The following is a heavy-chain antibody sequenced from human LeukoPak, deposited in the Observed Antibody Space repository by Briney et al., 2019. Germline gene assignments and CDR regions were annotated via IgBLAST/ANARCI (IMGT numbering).Heavy chain of an antibody. J-gene: IGHJ5*02. CDR1: GYSISSGYY. Sequence: SETLSLTCTVSGYSISSGYYWGWIRQPPGKGLEWIGSIYHSGSTNYNPSLKSRVTISVDTSKNQFSLRLTSVTAADTAVYYCVRLGVVGLDQNWFDPWGQGTLVTVSS. CDR2: IYHSGST. D-gene: IGHD2-2*01. CDR3: VRLGVVGLDQNWFDP. V-gene: IGHV4-38-2*02.